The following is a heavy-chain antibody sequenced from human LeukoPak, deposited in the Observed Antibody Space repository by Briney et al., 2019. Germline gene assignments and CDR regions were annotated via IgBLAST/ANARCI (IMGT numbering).Heavy chain of an antibody. CDR3: ASLYGSGSYYWDY. J-gene: IGHJ4*02. Sequence: SETLSLTCTVSGGSISSSSYYWGWIRQPPGKGLEWIGSIYYSGSTYYNSSLKSRVTISVDTSKNQFSLKMSSVTAADTAVHYCASLYGSGSYYWDYWGQGTLVTVSS. D-gene: IGHD3-10*01. V-gene: IGHV4-39*01. CDR2: IYYSGST. CDR1: GGSISSSSYY.